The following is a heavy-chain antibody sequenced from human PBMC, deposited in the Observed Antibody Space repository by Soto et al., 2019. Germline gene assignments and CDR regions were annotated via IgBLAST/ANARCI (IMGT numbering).Heavy chain of an antibody. CDR3: ARDQGGSWFYYFDY. CDR1: GYTFTSYA. CDR2: INAGNGNT. J-gene: IGHJ4*02. D-gene: IGHD6-13*01. V-gene: IGHV1-3*01. Sequence: QVQLVQSGAEVKKPGASVKVSCKASGYTFTSYAMHWVRQAPGQRLEWMGWINAGNGNTKYSQKFQGRVTITRDTSASTAYMELSSLRSEDTAVYYCARDQGGSWFYYFDYWGQGTLVTVSS.